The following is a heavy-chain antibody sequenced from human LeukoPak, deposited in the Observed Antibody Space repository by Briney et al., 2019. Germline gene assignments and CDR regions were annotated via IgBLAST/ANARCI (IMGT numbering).Heavy chain of an antibody. J-gene: IGHJ5*02. CDR1: GYTFTGYY. Sequence: GASVKVSCKASGYTFTGYYMHWVRQAPGKGLEWMGRINPNSGGTNYAQKFQGRVTMTRDTSISTAYMELSKLRSDYTAVYYWARDRRSSSWLDPWVQGTLVTV. CDR2: INPNSGGT. V-gene: IGHV1-2*06. CDR3: ARDRRSSSWLDP. D-gene: IGHD6-13*01.